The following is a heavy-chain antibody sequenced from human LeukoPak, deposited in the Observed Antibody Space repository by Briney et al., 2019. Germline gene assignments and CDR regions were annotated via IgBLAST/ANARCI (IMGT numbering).Heavy chain of an antibody. CDR1: GGTFSSYA. D-gene: IGHD6-25*01. J-gene: IGHJ3*02. CDR3: AETAANAAFDI. Sequence: GASVKVSCKASGGTFSSYAISWVRQAPGQGLEWMGGIIPIFGTANYAQKFQGRVTITTDESTSTAYMELSSLRSEDTAVYYCAETAANAAFDIWGQRTMVTVSS. V-gene: IGHV1-69*05. CDR2: IIPIFGTA.